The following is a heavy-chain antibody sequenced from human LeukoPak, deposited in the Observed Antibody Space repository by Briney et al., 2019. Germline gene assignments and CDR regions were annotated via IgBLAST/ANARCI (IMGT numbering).Heavy chain of an antibody. CDR3: ARVYGGNPFDY. J-gene: IGHJ4*02. Sequence: GGSLRLSCAASGFTFSSYSMIWVRQAPGKGLEWVSSISSSSSYISYADSVKGRFPTSRDNAKNSLYLQMNSLRAEDRAVYYCARVYGGNPFDYWGQGTLVTVSS. CDR2: ISSSSSYI. V-gene: IGHV3-21*01. D-gene: IGHD4-23*01. CDR1: GFTFSSYS.